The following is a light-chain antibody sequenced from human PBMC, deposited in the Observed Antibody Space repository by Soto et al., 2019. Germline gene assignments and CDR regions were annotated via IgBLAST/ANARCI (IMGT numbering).Light chain of an antibody. CDR3: QQRSNWPLT. Sequence: EIVLTQSPGTLSLSPGERATVSCRSSQSVSSGYLAWYQQKRGQAPRLLIYGASSRATGIPARFSGSGSGTDFTLTISSLEPEDFAVYYCQQRSNWPLTFGGGTKVDIK. V-gene: IGKV3D-20*02. CDR1: QSVSSGY. J-gene: IGKJ4*01. CDR2: GAS.